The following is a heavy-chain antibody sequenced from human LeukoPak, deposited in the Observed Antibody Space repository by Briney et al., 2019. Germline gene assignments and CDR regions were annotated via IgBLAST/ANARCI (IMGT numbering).Heavy chain of an antibody. V-gene: IGHV3-15*05. J-gene: IGHJ3*02. D-gene: IGHD3-3*01. CDR1: GFTFSNAW. CDR3: TTFLSGFDI. Sequence: GGSLRLSCTASGFTFSNAWMSWVRQAPGKGLEWVGRIKSRNDGGTTDYAAPVKGRVTISRDDSKNTLYLQMNSLKTEDTALYYCTTFLSGFDIWGQGTMVTVSS. CDR2: IKSRNDGGTT.